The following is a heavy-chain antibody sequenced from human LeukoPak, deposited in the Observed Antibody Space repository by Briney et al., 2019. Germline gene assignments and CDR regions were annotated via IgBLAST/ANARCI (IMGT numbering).Heavy chain of an antibody. J-gene: IGHJ4*02. CDR2: IKSKTDGGTT. CDR3: TTLYSSSWFEPYFDY. Sequence: GGSLRLSCAASGFTFSNAWMSWVRQAPGKGLEWVGRIKSKTDGGTTDYAPPVKGRFTISRDDSKNTLYLQMNSLKTEDTAVYYCTTLYSSSWFEPYFDYWGQGTLVTVSS. V-gene: IGHV3-15*01. D-gene: IGHD6-13*01. CDR1: GFTFSNAW.